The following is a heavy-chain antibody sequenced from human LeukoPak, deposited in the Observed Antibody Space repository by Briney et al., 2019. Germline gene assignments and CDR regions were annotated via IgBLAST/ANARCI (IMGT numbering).Heavy chain of an antibody. CDR1: GFTLSNYD. Sequence: GGSLRLSCAASGFTLSNYDMHWVRQVTGKGLEWVSGIDNAGDTYYSDSVRGRFTISRENAKNSLYLQVNSLKAEDTAVYYCTRDGTVIRGLPRRARTFYGMDVWGQGTTVTVSS. CDR2: IDNAGDT. CDR3: TRDGTVIRGLPRRARTFYGMDV. J-gene: IGHJ6*02. D-gene: IGHD3-10*01. V-gene: IGHV3-13*01.